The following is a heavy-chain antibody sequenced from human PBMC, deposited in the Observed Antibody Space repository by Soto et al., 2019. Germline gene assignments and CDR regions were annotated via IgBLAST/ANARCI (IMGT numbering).Heavy chain of an antibody. CDR2: IIPIFGTA. V-gene: IGHV1-69*13. J-gene: IGHJ6*02. CDR3: ASRREMATKYYYYGMDV. CDR1: GGTFSSYA. Sequence: GASVKVSCKASGGTFSSYAISWVRQAPGQGLEWMGGIIPIFGTANYAQKFQGRVTITADESTSTAYMELSSLRSEDTAVYYCASRREMATKYYYYGMDVWGQGTTVTVS. D-gene: IGHD5-12*01.